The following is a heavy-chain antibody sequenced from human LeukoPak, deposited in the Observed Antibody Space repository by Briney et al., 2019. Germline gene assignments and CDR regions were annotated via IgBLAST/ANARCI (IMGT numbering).Heavy chain of an antibody. CDR1: GGSISSGGYY. J-gene: IGHJ4*02. CDR3: ARGERGYSSSRN. V-gene: IGHV4-31*03. D-gene: IGHD6-13*01. Sequence: SETLFLTCTVSGGSISSGGYYWSWIRQHPGKGLEWIGYIYYSGSTYYNPSLRSRVTISVDTSKNQFSLKLSSVTAADTAVYYCARGERGYSSSRNWGQGTLVTVST. CDR2: IYYSGST.